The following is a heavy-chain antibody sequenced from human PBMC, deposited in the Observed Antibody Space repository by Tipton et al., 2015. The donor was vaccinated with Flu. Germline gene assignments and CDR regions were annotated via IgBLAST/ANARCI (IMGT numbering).Heavy chain of an antibody. CDR1: GFTLSIYE. CDR2: IKHDGSEK. V-gene: IGHV3-7*01. Sequence: SLRLSCAASGFTLSIYEMNWVRQAPGKGLEWVANIKHDGSEKYYVDSVEGRFTISRDNAKNSLYLQMNSLRAEDTAVYYCTADLGYWGQGTLVTVSS. CDR3: TADLGY. J-gene: IGHJ4*02.